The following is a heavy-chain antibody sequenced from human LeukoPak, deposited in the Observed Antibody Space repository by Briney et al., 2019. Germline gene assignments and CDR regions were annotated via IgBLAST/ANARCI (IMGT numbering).Heavy chain of an antibody. CDR3: AKPYGSGSYYSGGLDS. V-gene: IGHV3-23*01. CDR2: ISGSADKT. J-gene: IGHJ4*02. CDR1: GFTFSNYA. Sequence: GGSLRLSCAASGFTFSNYAMTWVRQAPGKGLEWVSTISGSADKTYYADSVKGRFIISRDSSKNTLYLQMNSLRAEDTAVYHCAKPYGSGSYYSGGLDSWGQGILVTVSS. D-gene: IGHD3-10*01.